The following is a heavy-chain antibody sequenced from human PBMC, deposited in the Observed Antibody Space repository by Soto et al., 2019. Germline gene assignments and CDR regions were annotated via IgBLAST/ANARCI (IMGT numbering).Heavy chain of an antibody. D-gene: IGHD1-26*01. J-gene: IGHJ6*02. CDR2: INHSGST. CDR1: GGSFSGYY. CDR3: ARGPTYSGSYYYGMDV. Sequence: QVQLQQWGAGLLKPSETLSLTCAVYGGSFSGYYWSWIRQPPGKGLEWIGEINHSGSTNYNPSLKTRVTISVDTPKNQFSRKLSSVNAADTAVYYCARGPTYSGSYYYGMDVWGQGTTVTVSS. V-gene: IGHV4-34*01.